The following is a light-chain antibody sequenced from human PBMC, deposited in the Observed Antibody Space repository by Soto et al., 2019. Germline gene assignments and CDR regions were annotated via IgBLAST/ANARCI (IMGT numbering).Light chain of an antibody. CDR3: HQSYITPYS. CDR1: QSISSH. Sequence: DIQMTQSPSSLSASVGDRVTITCRASQSISSHLSWYQQKPGKAPKLLIYAASRLQSVVPSRFSGSGFGTDFPPTISCLQPEDFATYYSHQSYITPYSFGQGTKLDIK. V-gene: IGKV1-39*01. J-gene: IGKJ2*01. CDR2: AAS.